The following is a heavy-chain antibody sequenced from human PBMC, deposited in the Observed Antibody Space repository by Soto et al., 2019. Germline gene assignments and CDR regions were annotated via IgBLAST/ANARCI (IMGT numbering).Heavy chain of an antibody. D-gene: IGHD1-26*01. CDR2: IYSGGST. V-gene: IGHV3-53*01. CDR3: AKGPPVGANSWYFDP. J-gene: IGHJ5*02. CDR1: GFTVNSNY. Sequence: SLRLSCTTSGFTVNSNYMSWVRQAPGKGLEWVSVIYSGGSTYYADSVKGRFTISRDNSGNTLDLQMNSLRAEDTALYYCAKGPPVGANSWYFDPWGQGTLVTVSS.